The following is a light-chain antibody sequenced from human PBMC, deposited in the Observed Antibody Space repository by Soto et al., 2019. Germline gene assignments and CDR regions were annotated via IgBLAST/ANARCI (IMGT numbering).Light chain of an antibody. CDR1: LGINSY. J-gene: IGKJ2*01. Sequence: DTQLTQSPSFLSASVGDRVTITCRASLGINSYLAWYQQKPGKAPKLLIYKASTLKSGVPSRFSGSGSGTEFTLTISSLQPDDFATYYCQHYNNWPYTFGQGTKVDIK. CDR3: QHYNNWPYT. CDR2: KAS. V-gene: IGKV1-5*03.